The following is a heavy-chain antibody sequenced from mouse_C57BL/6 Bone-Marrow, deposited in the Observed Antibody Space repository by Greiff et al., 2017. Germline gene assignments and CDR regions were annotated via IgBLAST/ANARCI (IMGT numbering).Heavy chain of an antibody. V-gene: IGHV1-50*01. D-gene: IGHD2-1*01. CDR3: AIYCDCDY. CDR1: GYTFTSYW. J-gene: IGHJ2*01. CDR2: IDPSDSYT. Sequence: QVQLQQPGAELVKPGASVKLSCKASGYTFTSYWMQWVKQRPGQGLEWIGEIDPSDSYTNYNQKFKGKATLTVDTSSSTAYMQLSSLTSEDSAVYYCAIYCDCDYWGQGTTLTVSS.